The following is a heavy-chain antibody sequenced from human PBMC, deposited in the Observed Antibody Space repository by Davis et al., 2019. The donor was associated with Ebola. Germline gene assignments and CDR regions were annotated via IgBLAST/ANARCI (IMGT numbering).Heavy chain of an antibody. CDR1: GGSFSGYY. Sequence: MPSETLSLTFAVYGGSFSGYYWSWIRQPQGKGLEWIGEINHSGSTNYNPSLKSRVTISVDTSKNQFSLKLSSVTAEDTAVYYCASADYGDYAFDYWGQRTLVTVSS. CDR3: ASADYGDYAFDY. V-gene: IGHV4-34*01. D-gene: IGHD4-17*01. CDR2: INHSGST. J-gene: IGHJ4*02.